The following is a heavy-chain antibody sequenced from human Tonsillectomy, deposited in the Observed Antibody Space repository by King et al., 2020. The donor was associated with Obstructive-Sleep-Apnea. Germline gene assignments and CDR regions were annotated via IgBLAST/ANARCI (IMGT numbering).Heavy chain of an antibody. CDR3: ARDPPEYSSSSGSGIYYYFDL. CDR1: EFAFSNCN. CDR2: ISSSSSPK. V-gene: IGHV3-48*04. Sequence: VQLVESGGGLVQPGGSLRLSCAASEFAFSNCNMNWVRQAPGKGLEWVSYISSSSSPKKYADSVRGRFTISRDNAKNSLYLQMNSLRAEDTAVYYCARDPPEYSSSSGSGIYYYFDLWGRGTLVTVSS. D-gene: IGHD6-6*01. J-gene: IGHJ2*01.